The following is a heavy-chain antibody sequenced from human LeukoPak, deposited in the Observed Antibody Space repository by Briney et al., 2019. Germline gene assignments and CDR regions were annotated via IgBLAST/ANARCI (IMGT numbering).Heavy chain of an antibody. CDR1: GFTFSSYA. Sequence: GGSLRLYCAASGFTFSSYAMSWVRQAPGKGLEWVSAISGSGGSTYYADSVKGRFTISRDNSKNTLYLQMNSLRAGDTAVYYCAKSLIEWNYFDYWGQGTLVTVSS. D-gene: IGHD1-26*01. J-gene: IGHJ4*02. V-gene: IGHV3-23*01. CDR3: AKSLIEWNYFDY. CDR2: ISGSGGST.